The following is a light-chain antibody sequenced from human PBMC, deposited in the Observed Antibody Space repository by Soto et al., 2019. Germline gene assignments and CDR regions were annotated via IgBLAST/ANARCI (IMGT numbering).Light chain of an antibody. V-gene: IGKV2-28*01. CDR3: KQPLQSWT. Sequence: DIVMTQSPLSLPVTPGEPASISCRSSQSLLHSNGYNYLDWYLQKPGQSPQLLIYLGSNRASGVPDRFSGSGSGTEFTLKISRVEAEDVAVYYCKQPLQSWTFGQGTKVEIK. J-gene: IGKJ1*01. CDR1: QSLLHSNGYNY. CDR2: LGS.